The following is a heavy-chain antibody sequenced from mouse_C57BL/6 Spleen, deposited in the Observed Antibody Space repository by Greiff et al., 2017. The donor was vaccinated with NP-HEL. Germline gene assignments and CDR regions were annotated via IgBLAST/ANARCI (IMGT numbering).Heavy chain of an antibody. D-gene: IGHD2-2*01. V-gene: IGHV14-3*01. CDR2: IDPANGTT. J-gene: IGHJ4*01. CDR3: ARMVTTGYYAMDY. Sequence: EVQLQQPVAELVRPGASVKLSCTASGFNFKNTYMHWVKQRPEQGLEWIGRIDPANGTTTYAPKFKGKATITADTSSNTAYLQLSSLTSEDTAIYYCARMVTTGYYAMDYWGQGTSVTVSS. CDR1: GFNFKNTY.